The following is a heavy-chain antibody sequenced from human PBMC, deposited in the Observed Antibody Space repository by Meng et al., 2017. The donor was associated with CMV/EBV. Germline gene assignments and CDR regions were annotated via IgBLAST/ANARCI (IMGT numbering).Heavy chain of an antibody. CDR3: ARDRDSGSYPSYYFDY. CDR1: GFTFSSYS. CDR2: ISSSSYI. D-gene: IGHD1-26*01. Sequence: EVQLVESGGGLVKPGGSLRLSCAASGFTFSSYSMNWVRQAPGKGLEWVSSISSSSYIYYADSVKGRFTISRDNAKNSLYLQMNSLRAEDTAVYYCARDRDSGSYPSYYFDYWGQGTLVTVSS. J-gene: IGHJ4*02. V-gene: IGHV3-21*04.